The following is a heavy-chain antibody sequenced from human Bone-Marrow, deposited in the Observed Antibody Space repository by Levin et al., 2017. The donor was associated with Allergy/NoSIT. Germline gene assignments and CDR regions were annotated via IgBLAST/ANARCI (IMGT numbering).Heavy chain of an antibody. CDR1: GFTFSNYG. J-gene: IGHJ4*02. D-gene: IGHD3-10*01. CDR3: ATSSGARSGSYLDY. Sequence: GESLKISCAASGFTFSNYGMHWLRQTPGKGLEWVAVIWYDGSDKYYADSVKGRFTISRDNSKNTLYLEMNSLRAEDTAVYYCATSSGARSGSYLDYWGQGTPVTVSS. V-gene: IGHV3-33*01. CDR2: IWYDGSDK.